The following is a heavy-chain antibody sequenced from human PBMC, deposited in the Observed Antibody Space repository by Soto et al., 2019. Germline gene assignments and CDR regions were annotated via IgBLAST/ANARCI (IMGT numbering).Heavy chain of an antibody. Sequence: GGSLRLSCAASGFTFDDYAMHWVRQAPGKGLEWVSGISWNSGSIGYADSVKGRFTISRDNAKNSLYLQMNSLRAEDTALYYCAKDVGFDYLDAFDIWGQGTMVTVSS. D-gene: IGHD3-10*01. J-gene: IGHJ3*02. CDR2: ISWNSGSI. CDR1: GFTFDDYA. CDR3: AKDVGFDYLDAFDI. V-gene: IGHV3-9*01.